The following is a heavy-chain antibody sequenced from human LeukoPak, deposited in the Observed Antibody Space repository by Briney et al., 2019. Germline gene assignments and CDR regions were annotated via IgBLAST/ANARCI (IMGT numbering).Heavy chain of an antibody. CDR1: GYSFTSYW. Sequence: GESLKISCKGSGYSFTSYWIGWVRQMPGKVLEWMGIIYPGDSDTRYSPSFQGQVTISADKSISTAYLQWSSLKASDTAMYYCARVGVTGTTEGWFDPWGQGTLVTVSS. CDR2: IYPGDSDT. J-gene: IGHJ5*02. V-gene: IGHV5-51*01. CDR3: ARVGVTGTTEGWFDP. D-gene: IGHD1-20*01.